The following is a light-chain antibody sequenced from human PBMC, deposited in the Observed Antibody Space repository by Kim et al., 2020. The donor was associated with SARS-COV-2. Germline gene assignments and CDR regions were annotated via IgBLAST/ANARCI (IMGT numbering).Light chain of an antibody. CDR3: QAWDGNTVV. J-gene: IGLJ2*01. CDR2: QNT. CDR1: NLGNKY. Sequence: SYELTQPPSVSVSPGQTASITCSGDNLGNKYVCWYQQKPGQSPVLVIYQNTKRPSGIPERFSGSNSGNTATLTISGTQAMDESDFYCQAWDGNTVVFGGG. V-gene: IGLV3-1*01.